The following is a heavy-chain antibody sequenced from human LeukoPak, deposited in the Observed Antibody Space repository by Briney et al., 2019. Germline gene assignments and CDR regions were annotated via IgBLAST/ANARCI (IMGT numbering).Heavy chain of an antibody. CDR2: SSASSSDV. CDR1: GLAFSSSA. Sequence: GGSLRLSCAASGLAFSSSAMNWVRQTPGKGLEWLSYSSASSSDVYYADTVKGRFTISRDNAKSSLYLQMNSLTAEDTAIYFCARGRDHAFDIWGQGTRVTVSS. CDR3: ARGRDHAFDI. V-gene: IGHV3-48*01. J-gene: IGHJ3*02.